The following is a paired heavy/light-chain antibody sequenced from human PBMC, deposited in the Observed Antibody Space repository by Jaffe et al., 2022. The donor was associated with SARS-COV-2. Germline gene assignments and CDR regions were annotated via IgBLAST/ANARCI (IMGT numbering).Heavy chain of an antibody. CDR3: ARSDILTDYGGFDS. V-gene: IGHV3-20*04. CDR2: INWNGGST. J-gene: IGHJ4*02. CDR1: GFNFDAYG. D-gene: IGHD3-9*01. Sequence: EVQLVESGGGVVRPGGSLRLSCAASGFNFDAYGMSWVRQAPGKGLEWVSGINWNGGSTRHADSVKGRFTISRDNAKNSLYLQMNSLRAEDTAFYYCARSDILTDYGGFDSWGQGTLVTVSS.
Light chain of an antibody. J-gene: IGLJ2*01. CDR3: QVWIGSSVF. V-gene: IGLV3-21*04. CDR1: NIGSKS. CDR2: YDT. Sequence: SYVLTQPPSVSVAPGKTARIPCGGDNIGSKSVHWYQQRSRQAPVLVIYYDTDRPSGIPERFSGSNSGNTATLTISRVEAGDEADYYCQVWIGSSVFFGGGTKLTVL.